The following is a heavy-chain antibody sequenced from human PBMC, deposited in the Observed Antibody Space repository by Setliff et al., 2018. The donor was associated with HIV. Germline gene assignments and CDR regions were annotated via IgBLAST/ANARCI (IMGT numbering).Heavy chain of an antibody. CDR3: ARKNRGAPAPFDY. J-gene: IGHJ4*02. D-gene: IGHD6-25*01. V-gene: IGHV4-39*01. CDR2: IDYTGKT. CDR1: GGSISSSSYY. Sequence: LETLSLTCIVSGGSISSSSYYWGWIRQPPGKGLEWIGSIDYTGKTHYNPSLKSRVTISADTSKSQFSLNLSSVTAADTAVYYCARKNRGAPAPFDYWGQGTLVTVSS.